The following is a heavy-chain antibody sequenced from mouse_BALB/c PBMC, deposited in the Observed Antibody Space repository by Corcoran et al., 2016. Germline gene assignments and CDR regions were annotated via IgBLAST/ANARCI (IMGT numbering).Heavy chain of an antibody. Sequence: EVKLLESGGGLVQPGGSLKLSCAASGFDFSRYWMSWVRQAPGKGLAWIGEITPDRSPINYTPSLKEKCIISRDNAKKTLYRQMSKGRAEDTALYYCARNFDVGFAYWGQGTLVTVSA. V-gene: IGHV4-1*02. CDR3: ARNFDVGFAY. CDR1: GFDFSRYW. CDR2: ITPDRSPI. J-gene: IGHJ3*01.